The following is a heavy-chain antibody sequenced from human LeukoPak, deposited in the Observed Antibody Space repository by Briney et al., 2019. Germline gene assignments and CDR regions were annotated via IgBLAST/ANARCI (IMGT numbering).Heavy chain of an antibody. CDR2: ISSSGSTI. J-gene: IGHJ3*02. CDR3: ASDAIDAFDI. Sequence: GGSLRLSCTASGFTFSDYYMSWIRQAPGKGLKWVSYISSSGSTIYYADSVKGRFTISRDNAKNSLYLQMNSLRAEDTAVYYCASDAIDAFDIWGQGTMVTVSS. V-gene: IGHV3-11*01. CDR1: GFTFSDYY.